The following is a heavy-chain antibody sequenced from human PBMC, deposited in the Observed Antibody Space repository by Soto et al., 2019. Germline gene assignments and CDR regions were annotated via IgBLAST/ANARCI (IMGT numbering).Heavy chain of an antibody. D-gene: IGHD2-15*01. CDR1: GYTFTSYY. Sequence: ASVKVSCKASGYTFTSYYMHWVRQAPGQGLEWMGIINPSGGSTSYAQKFQGRVTMTRDTSTSTVYMELSSLRSEDTAVYYCARDLCSGGSCYSGNYFDYWDQGTLVTVSS. CDR3: ARDLCSGGSCYSGNYFDY. V-gene: IGHV1-46*01. J-gene: IGHJ4*02. CDR2: INPSGGST.